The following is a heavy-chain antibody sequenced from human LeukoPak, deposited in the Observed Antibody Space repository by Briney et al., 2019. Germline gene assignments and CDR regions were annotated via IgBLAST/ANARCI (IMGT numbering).Heavy chain of an antibody. CDR1: GLTFDDYG. J-gene: IGHJ6*04. D-gene: IGHD2-2*01. CDR2: INWNGGSK. Sequence: GGSLRLSCAASGLTFDDYGMGWVRKPPGKGLEWVSGINWNGGSKGYADSVKGRFTISRDNAKNSLYLQMNSLRAEDTALYYCAREIVVVPAAGMDVWGKGTTVTVSS. V-gene: IGHV3-20*04. CDR3: AREIVVVPAAGMDV.